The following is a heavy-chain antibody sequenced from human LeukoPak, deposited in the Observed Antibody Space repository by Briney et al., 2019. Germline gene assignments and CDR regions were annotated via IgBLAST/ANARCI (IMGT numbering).Heavy chain of an antibody. J-gene: IGHJ5*02. CDR3: ARVSGYSGYDYNWFDP. CDR2: INHSGST. D-gene: IGHD5-12*01. V-gene: IGHV4-34*01. Sequence: SETLSLTCAVYGGSFSGYYWSWIRQPPGKGLEWIGEINHSGSTYYNPSLKSRVTISVDTSKNQFSLKLSSVTAADTAVYYCARVSGYSGYDYNWFDPWGQGTLVTVSS. CDR1: GGSFSGYY.